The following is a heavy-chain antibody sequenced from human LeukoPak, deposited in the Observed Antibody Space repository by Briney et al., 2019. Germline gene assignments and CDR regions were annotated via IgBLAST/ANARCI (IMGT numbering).Heavy chain of an antibody. Sequence: SETLSLTCTVSGGSISRSSYYWGWISQPPGKGLEWMASVYYSGSTYYNPSLKSRVTISVDTSKNQFSLKLSSVTAADTAVYYCARTHKTYNYGSGPLEDWGQGTLVTVSS. CDR3: ARTHKTYNYGSGPLED. D-gene: IGHD3-10*01. CDR1: GGSISRSSYY. V-gene: IGHV4-39*07. CDR2: VYYSGST. J-gene: IGHJ4*02.